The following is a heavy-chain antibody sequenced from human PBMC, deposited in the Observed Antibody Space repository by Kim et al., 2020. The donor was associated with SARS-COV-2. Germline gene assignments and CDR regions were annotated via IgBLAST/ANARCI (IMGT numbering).Heavy chain of an antibody. V-gene: IGHV3-23*03. J-gene: IGHJ6*02. Sequence: GGSLRLSCAASGFTFSSYAMSWVRQAPGKGLEWVSVIYSGGSSTYYADSVKGRFTISRDNSKNTLYLQMNSLRAEDTAVYYCAKDVYDYVWGSYRYSPTQNYYGMDVWGQGTTVTVSS. CDR2: IYSGGSST. D-gene: IGHD3-16*02. CDR1: GFTFSSYA. CDR3: AKDVYDYVWGSYRYSPTQNYYGMDV.